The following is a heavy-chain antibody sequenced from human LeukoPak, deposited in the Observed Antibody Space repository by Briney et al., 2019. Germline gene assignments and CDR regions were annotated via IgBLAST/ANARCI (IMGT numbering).Heavy chain of an antibody. V-gene: IGHV4-59*11. CDR2: IYYSGST. Sequence: SETLSLTCTVSGGSISSHYWSWIRQPPGKGLEWIGYIYYSGSTNYNPSLKSRVTISVDTSKNQFSLKLSSVTAADTAVYYCARVYSGSYFDYWGQETLVTVSS. CDR3: ARVYSGSYFDY. J-gene: IGHJ4*02. D-gene: IGHD1-26*01. CDR1: GGSISSHY.